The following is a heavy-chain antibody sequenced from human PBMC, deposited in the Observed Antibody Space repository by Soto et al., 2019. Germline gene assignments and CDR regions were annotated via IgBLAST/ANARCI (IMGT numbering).Heavy chain of an antibody. D-gene: IGHD3-3*01. V-gene: IGHV3-43*01. Sequence: GWSLRLSCAASRFTFSDYYMSWIRQAPGKGLEWVSYISWDGGSTYYADSVKGRFTISRDNSKNSLYLQMNSLRTEDTALYYCAKDIGHRMWLLLGPDYYYYGMDVWGQGTMVTVSS. CDR1: RFTFSDYY. CDR2: ISWDGGST. CDR3: AKDIGHRMWLLLGPDYYYYGMDV. J-gene: IGHJ6*02.